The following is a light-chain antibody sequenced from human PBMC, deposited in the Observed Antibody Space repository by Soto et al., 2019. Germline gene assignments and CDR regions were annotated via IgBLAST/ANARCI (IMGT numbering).Light chain of an antibody. Sequence: QSVLTQPASVSGSPGQPITISCTGTSRDIGNYNYVSWYQHHPGKAPKLMIYEVTSRPSGVSDRFSGSKPGMTASLTISGLQPEDEADYFCASYRSANTLVVFGTGTKVTVL. V-gene: IGLV2-14*01. CDR3: ASYRSANTLVV. CDR1: SRDIGNYNY. J-gene: IGLJ1*01. CDR2: EVT.